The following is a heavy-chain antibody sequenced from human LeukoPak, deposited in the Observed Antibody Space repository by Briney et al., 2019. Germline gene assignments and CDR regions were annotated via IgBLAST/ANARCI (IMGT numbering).Heavy chain of an antibody. CDR3: ARDHGSDWHYFDY. Sequence: PGGSLRLSCAASGFTFSSYEMNWVRQAPGKGLEWVSYISSSGNTIYYADSVKGRFTISRDNAKNSLYLQMNSLRAEDTAVYYCARDHGSDWHYFDYWGQRTLVTVSS. CDR1: GFTFSSYE. V-gene: IGHV3-48*03. D-gene: IGHD6-19*01. J-gene: IGHJ4*02. CDR2: ISSSGNTI.